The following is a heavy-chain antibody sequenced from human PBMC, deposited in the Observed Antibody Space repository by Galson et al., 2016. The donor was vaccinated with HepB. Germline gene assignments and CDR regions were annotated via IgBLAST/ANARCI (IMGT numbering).Heavy chain of an antibody. J-gene: IGHJ3*02. V-gene: IGHV3-33*01. Sequence: SLRLSCAASGLIFSSYGMHWIRQAPGKGLEWVAGIWYDGSDKYYIDSVKGRFTISRDNSKNTLYLQMNSLRAEDTAVYYCARGRGYPPDVFDIWGQGTRVTVSS. CDR3: ARGRGYPPDVFDI. D-gene: IGHD6-13*01. CDR1: GLIFSSYG. CDR2: IWYDGSDK.